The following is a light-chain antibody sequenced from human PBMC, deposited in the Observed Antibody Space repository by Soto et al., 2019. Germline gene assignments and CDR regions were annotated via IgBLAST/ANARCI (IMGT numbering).Light chain of an antibody. CDR2: DVS. V-gene: IGLV2-14*01. CDR3: SSYTSSSTLV. J-gene: IGLJ1*01. Sequence: QSALTQPASVSGSPGQSITISCTGTSSDVGGYNYVSWYQQHPGKARKLMIYDVSNRPSGVSNRFSGSESGNTASLTISGLQAEDEADYYCSSYTSSSTLVFGTGTKVTVL. CDR1: SSDVGGYNY.